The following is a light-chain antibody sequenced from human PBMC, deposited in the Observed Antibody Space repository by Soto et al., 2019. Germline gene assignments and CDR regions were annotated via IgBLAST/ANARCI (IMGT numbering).Light chain of an antibody. J-gene: IGKJ1*01. CDR3: QHYKTWA. CDR2: KAS. Sequence: DIPMTQSPSTLSAFVGDSVTITCRASQNIGVWLAWYQQKPGKAPDLLIHKASILLSGVPSRFSGSGSGTDFTLTISSLQPDDFATYFCQHYKTWAFGQGTKVEF. V-gene: IGKV1-5*03. CDR1: QNIGVW.